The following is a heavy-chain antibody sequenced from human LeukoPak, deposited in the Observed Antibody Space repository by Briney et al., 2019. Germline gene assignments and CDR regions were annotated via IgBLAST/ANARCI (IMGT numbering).Heavy chain of an antibody. V-gene: IGHV4-39*07. Sequence: PSETLSLTCTVSGGSMSSSSYYWGWIRQPPGKGLEWIGSIYYSGSTYQNPSLESRVTISVDTSKNQFSLKLSSVTAADTAVYYCARVPTMTFFDYWGQGTLVTVSS. D-gene: IGHD2-2*01. CDR1: GGSMSSSSYY. CDR3: ARVPTMTFFDY. J-gene: IGHJ4*02. CDR2: IYYSGST.